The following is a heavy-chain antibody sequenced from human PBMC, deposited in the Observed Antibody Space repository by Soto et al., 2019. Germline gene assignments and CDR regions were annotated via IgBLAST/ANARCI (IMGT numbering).Heavy chain of an antibody. CDR1: GYTFTSYD. CDR2: MNPNSGNT. D-gene: IGHD3-10*01. V-gene: IGHV1-8*01. Sequence: GASVKVSCKASGYTFTSYDINWVRQATGQGLEWMGWMNPNSGNTGYAQKFQGRVTMTRNTSISTAYMELSSLRSEDTAVYYCARGLSSPAATRYYYGSESNSPGLWGQGTLVTVSS. J-gene: IGHJ4*02. CDR3: ARGLSSPAATRYYYGSESNSPGL.